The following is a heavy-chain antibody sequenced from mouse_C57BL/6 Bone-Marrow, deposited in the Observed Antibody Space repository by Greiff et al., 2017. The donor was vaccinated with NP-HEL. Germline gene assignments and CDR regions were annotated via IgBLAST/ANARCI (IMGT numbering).Heavy chain of an antibody. V-gene: IGHV1-9*01. D-gene: IGHD1-1*01. CDR3: ARKDPVVVRYFDY. Sequence: VPLQQSGAELMKPGASVKLSCKATGYTFTGYWIEWVKQRPGPGLEWIGEILPGSGSTNYNAKFKGKATFTADTSSNTAYMQLSSLTTKDSAIYYCARKDPVVVRYFDYWGQGTTLTVSS. J-gene: IGHJ2*01. CDR2: ILPGSGST. CDR1: GYTFTGYW.